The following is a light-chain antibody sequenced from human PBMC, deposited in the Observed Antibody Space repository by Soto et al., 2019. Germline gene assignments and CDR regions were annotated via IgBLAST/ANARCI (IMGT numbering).Light chain of an antibody. CDR2: EGS. Sequence: QYALTQPAFVSGSPGQSITISCTGTSSDVGSYNLVSWYQQHPGKAPKLMIYEGSKRPSGVSNRFSGSKSGNTASLTISGLQAEDEADYYCCSYAGSSTFVFGGGTKLTVL. CDR1: SSDVGSYNL. J-gene: IGLJ2*01. V-gene: IGLV2-23*01. CDR3: CSYAGSSTFV.